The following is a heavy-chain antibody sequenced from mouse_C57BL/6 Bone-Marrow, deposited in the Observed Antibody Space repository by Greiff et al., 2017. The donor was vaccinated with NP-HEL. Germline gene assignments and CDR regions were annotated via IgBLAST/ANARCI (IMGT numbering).Heavy chain of an antibody. CDR2: IYPGNSGT. CDR1: GYTFTSYW. D-gene: IGHD2-1*01. CDR3: TYGNYYYAMDH. Sequence: EVQLQQSGTVLARPGASVKMSCKTSGYTFTSYWMHWVKQRPGQGLEWIGAIYPGNSGTSYNEKFKGKAKLTADTSARTAYMELSSLTYKDSAVYYCTYGNYYYAMDHWGQGTSITVTS. J-gene: IGHJ4*01. V-gene: IGHV1-5*01.